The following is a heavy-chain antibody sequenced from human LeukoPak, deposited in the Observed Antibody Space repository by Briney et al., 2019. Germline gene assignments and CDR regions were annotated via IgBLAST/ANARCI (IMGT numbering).Heavy chain of an antibody. CDR1: GFTLSDYG. CDR2: IWHDGSNK. CDR3: AKDGDAGTSYYFYYMDV. Sequence: GRSLRLSCAASGFTLSDYGMHWVRQAPGKGLEGVAVIWHDGSNKYYADSVQGRFTISRDSSKNTLYLQMNSLRAEDTAVYYCAKDGDAGTSYYFYYMDVRGKGTTVTVSS. D-gene: IGHD7-27*01. V-gene: IGHV3-33*06. J-gene: IGHJ6*03.